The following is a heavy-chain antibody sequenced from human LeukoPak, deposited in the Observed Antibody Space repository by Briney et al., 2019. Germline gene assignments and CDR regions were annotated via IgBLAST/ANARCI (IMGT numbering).Heavy chain of an antibody. CDR2: ISGSSGTI. J-gene: IGHJ5*02. CDR3: AKGRQLLDP. Sequence: PGGSLRLSCAASGFIFSNFAMSWVRQAPGKGLEWVASISGSSGTIDYADSVKGRFTISRGNSNNAHYLQMNSLRPEDTAVYYCAKGRQLLDPWGQGTLVTVSS. V-gene: IGHV3-23*01. CDR1: GFIFSNFA. D-gene: IGHD1-7*01.